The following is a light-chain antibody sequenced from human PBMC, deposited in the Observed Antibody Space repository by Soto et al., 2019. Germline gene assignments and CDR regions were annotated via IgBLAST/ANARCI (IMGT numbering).Light chain of an antibody. J-gene: IGKJ1*01. CDR2: KTS. V-gene: IGKV1-5*03. Sequence: DIQMTQSPSTLSASVGDRVTITCRASQSISSWLAWYQQKPGKAPKLLIYKTSNLESGVPSRFSGSGSGTEFTLTISSVQPDDFATYYCQQYNSYSEAFGQGTKVDIK. CDR1: QSISSW. CDR3: QQYNSYSEA.